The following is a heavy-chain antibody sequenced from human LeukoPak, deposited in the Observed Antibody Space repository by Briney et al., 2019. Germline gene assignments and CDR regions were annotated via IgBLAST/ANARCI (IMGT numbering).Heavy chain of an antibody. CDR1: GASISSYY. J-gene: IGHJ4*02. Sequence: PSETLSLTCTVSGASISSYYWSWIRQPPGKGLEWIAYTYYSGNTNYNPSLKSRVTISVDRSKNQFSLKLSSVTAADTAAYYCARGPGSYYEFDYWGQGTLVTVSS. CDR2: TYYSGNT. CDR3: ARGPGSYYEFDY. V-gene: IGHV4-59*01. D-gene: IGHD1-26*01.